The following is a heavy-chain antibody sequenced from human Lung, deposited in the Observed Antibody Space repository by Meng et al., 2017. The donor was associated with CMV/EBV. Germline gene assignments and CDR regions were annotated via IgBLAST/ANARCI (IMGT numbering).Heavy chain of an antibody. D-gene: IGHD3-10*01. Sequence: QVREPGPALVKPSETLSLTCAVSGDSITNHNWWAWVRQPPGKGLEWIGEIPHRGSSAYNPSLKSRVSMSIDKSKNQFSLKLTSVTAADTAVYHCLRRSGGSVWGQGTLVTVSS. CDR1: GDSITNHNW. CDR2: IPHRGSS. J-gene: IGHJ1*01. CDR3: LRRSGGSV. V-gene: IGHV4-4*02.